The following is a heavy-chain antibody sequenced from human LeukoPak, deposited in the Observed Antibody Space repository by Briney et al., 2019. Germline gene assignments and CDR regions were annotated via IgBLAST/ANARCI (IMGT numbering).Heavy chain of an antibody. D-gene: IGHD2-15*01. V-gene: IGHV3-74*01. J-gene: IGHJ5*02. CDR3: ARDPRNVGLAP. Sequence: GGPLRLSCVASGFSLSGYWMYWVRQAPGKGLMYISRNNGDGSTTNYADVVKGRFTMSRDNVKNTLYLQMNSLRVEDTAVYYCARDPRNVGLAPWGQGTLVTVSS. CDR2: NNGDGSTT. CDR1: GFSLSGYW.